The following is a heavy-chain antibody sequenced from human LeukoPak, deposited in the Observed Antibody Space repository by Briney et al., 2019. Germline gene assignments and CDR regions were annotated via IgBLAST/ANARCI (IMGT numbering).Heavy chain of an antibody. J-gene: IGHJ4*02. D-gene: IGHD4-11*01. CDR1: AFTISSYG. CDR3: ARTTVTRYYFDY. Sequence: GGSLRLSCAASAFTISSYGMTWVRQAPGKGLEWVALISGSGGSTYYADSGKGRFTISRDNSKNTVYLQMNSLRAEDTAVYYCARTTVTRYYFDYWGQGTLVTVSS. V-gene: IGHV3-23*01. CDR2: ISGSGGST.